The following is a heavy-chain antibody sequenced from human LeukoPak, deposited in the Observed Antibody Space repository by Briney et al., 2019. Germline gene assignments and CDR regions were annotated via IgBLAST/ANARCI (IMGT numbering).Heavy chain of an antibody. D-gene: IGHD3-22*01. CDR2: ISAYNGNT. V-gene: IGHV1-18*01. CDR3: ARVQYYYDSSGYPELGYFDY. CDR1: GYTFTSYG. J-gene: IGHJ4*02. Sequence: ASVKVSCKASGYTFTSYGISWVRQAPGQGLEWMGWISAYNGNTNYAQKLQGRVTMTTDTSTSTAYMELRSLRSDDTAVYYCARVQYYYDSSGYPELGYFDYWGQGTLVTVSS.